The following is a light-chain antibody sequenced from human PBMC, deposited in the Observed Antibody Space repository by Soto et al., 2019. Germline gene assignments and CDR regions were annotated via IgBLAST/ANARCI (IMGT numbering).Light chain of an antibody. CDR2: KAS. V-gene: IGKV1-5*03. J-gene: IGKJ1*01. CDR3: QQYNSYSEA. CDR1: QSISSW. Sequence: DIQMTQSPSTLSASVGDRVTITCRASQSISSWLAWYQQKPGKAPKLLIYKASSSESGVPSRFSGSGSGTEFTLTISSLQPDDFATYYCQQYNSYSEAFGQGTKVDIK.